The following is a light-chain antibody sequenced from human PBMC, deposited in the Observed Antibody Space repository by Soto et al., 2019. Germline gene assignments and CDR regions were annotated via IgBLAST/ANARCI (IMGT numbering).Light chain of an antibody. CDR3: SSYAGSYNLL. CDR1: GSDIGAYTY. CDR2: EVT. Sequence: QSVLTQPRSASGSPGQSVTISCTGTGSDIGAYTYVSWYQHHPGTAPKLIIYEVTKRPSGVPDRFSGSKSGNTASLTVARLQTEDEADYYCSSYAGSYNLLFGGGTQLTVL. J-gene: IGLJ2*01. V-gene: IGLV2-8*01.